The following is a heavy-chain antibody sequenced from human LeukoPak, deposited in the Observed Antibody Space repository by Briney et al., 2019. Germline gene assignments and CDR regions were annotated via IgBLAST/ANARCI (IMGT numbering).Heavy chain of an antibody. D-gene: IGHD3-10*01. Sequence: SETLSLTCTVSGGSMTNNTFYWGWIRQPPGKGVEWIGSIYHTGPTYYNPSLKSRVTISVDTSKNQFSLKLSSVTAADTAVYYCARVLIWFGQLQNWFDPWGPGTLVTVSS. CDR2: IYHTGPT. V-gene: IGHV4-39*07. J-gene: IGHJ5*02. CDR1: GGSMTNNTFY. CDR3: ARVLIWFGQLQNWFDP.